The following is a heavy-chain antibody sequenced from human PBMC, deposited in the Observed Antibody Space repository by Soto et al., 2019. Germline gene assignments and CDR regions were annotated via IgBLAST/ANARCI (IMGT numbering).Heavy chain of an antibody. CDR3: ARRTEGYSYGFEWFDP. Sequence: SETLSLTCTVSGGSISSSSYYWGWIRQPPGKGLEWIGSIYYSGSTYYNPSLKSRVTISVDTSKNQFSLKLSSVTAADTAVYYCARRTEGYSYGFEWFDPWGQGTLVTVS. CDR1: GGSISSSSYY. V-gene: IGHV4-39*01. D-gene: IGHD5-18*01. J-gene: IGHJ5*02. CDR2: IYYSGST.